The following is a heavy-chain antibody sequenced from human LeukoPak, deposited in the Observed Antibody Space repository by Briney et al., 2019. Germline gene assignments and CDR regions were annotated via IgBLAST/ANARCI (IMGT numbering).Heavy chain of an antibody. CDR2: IYPRDGST. CDR1: GHTFTSNY. V-gene: IGHV1-46*01. J-gene: IGHJ4*02. CDR3: ARDQEGFDY. Sequence: ASVKVSCKASGHTFTSNYIHWVRQAPGQGLEWMGTIYPRDGSTSYAQKFQGRVTVTRDTSTSTVHMELSGLRSEDTAVYYCARDQEGFDYWGQGTLVTVSS.